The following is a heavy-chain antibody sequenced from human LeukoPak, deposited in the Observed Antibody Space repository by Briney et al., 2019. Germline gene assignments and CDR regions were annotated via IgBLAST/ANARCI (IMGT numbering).Heavy chain of an antibody. CDR2: INPSGGST. Sequence: ASVKVSCKASGYTFTSYYMHWVRQAPGQGLEWMGIINPSGGSTSYAQKFQGRVTMTRDTSTSTVYMELSSLRSEDTAVYYCARERSYGDYGGWVPTAHNYYYGMDVWGQGTTVTVSS. CDR3: ARERSYGDYGGWVPTAHNYYYGMDV. CDR1: GYTFTSYY. V-gene: IGHV1-46*01. J-gene: IGHJ6*02. D-gene: IGHD4-17*01.